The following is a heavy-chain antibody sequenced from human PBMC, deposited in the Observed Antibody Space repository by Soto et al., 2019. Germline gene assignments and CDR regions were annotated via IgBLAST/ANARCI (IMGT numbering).Heavy chain of an antibody. Sequence: EVQLMESGGGLVQPGGSLRLSCAASGFSFGASWMAWVRQAPGKGLEWVADIKQDGRETNYVDSVKGRVTISRDNAKTSLYLQLNSLMAEDTAVYYCARDRFYWAIDYWGLGALVTGSS. V-gene: IGHV3-7*01. CDR3: ARDRFYWAIDY. CDR1: GFSFGASW. J-gene: IGHJ4*02. D-gene: IGHD2-15*01. CDR2: IKQDGRET.